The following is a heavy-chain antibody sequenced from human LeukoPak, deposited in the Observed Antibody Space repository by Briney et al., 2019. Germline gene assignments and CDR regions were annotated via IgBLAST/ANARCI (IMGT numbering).Heavy chain of an antibody. V-gene: IGHV3-23*01. CDR1: GFSFSNYA. D-gene: IGHD1-26*01. J-gene: IGHJ4*02. Sequence: GGSLRLSCVASGFSFSNYALTWVRQAPGKGPEWVSSIRVGGDGPHYSDSVKGRFTISRDNSKNTLYLRMNSLRAEDTAVYFCANPEWGTYLVGFDYWGQGTLVTVSS. CDR2: IRVGGDGP. CDR3: ANPEWGTYLVGFDY.